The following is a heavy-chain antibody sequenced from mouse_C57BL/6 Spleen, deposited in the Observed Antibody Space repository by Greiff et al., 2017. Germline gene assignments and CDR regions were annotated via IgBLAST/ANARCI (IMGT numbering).Heavy chain of an antibody. D-gene: IGHD2-1*01. CDR1: GYTFTDYY. V-gene: IGHV1-19*01. Sequence: EVQLVESGPVLVKPGASVKMSCKASGYTFTDYYMNWVKQSHGKSLEWIGVINPYNGGTSYNQKFKGKATLTVDKSSSTAYMELNSLTSEDSAVYYGARRGVYGNYVPYYAMDYWGQGTSVTVSS. CDR2: INPYNGGT. J-gene: IGHJ4*01. CDR3: ARRGVYGNYVPYYAMDY.